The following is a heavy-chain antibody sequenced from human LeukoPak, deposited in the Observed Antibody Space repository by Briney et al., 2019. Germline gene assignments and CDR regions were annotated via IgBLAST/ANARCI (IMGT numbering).Heavy chain of an antibody. V-gene: IGHV1-69*13. CDR2: IIPIFGTA. Sequence: SVKVSCKASGGTFSSYAISWVRQAPGQGLEWMGGIIPIFGTANYAQKFQGRVTITADESTSTAYMELSSLRSEDTAVYYCASGLFGYCSSTSCLQWNFDYWGQGTLVTVSS. D-gene: IGHD2-2*01. CDR3: ASGLFGYCSSTSCLQWNFDY. CDR1: GGTFSSYA. J-gene: IGHJ4*02.